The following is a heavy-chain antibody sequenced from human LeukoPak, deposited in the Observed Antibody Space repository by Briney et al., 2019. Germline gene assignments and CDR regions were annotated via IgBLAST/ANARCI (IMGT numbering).Heavy chain of an antibody. CDR2: IKQDGSEK. V-gene: IGHV3-7*01. CDR3: ARAQSGFWSGYCFDY. CDR1: GFTFSTSW. J-gene: IGHJ4*02. Sequence: PGGSLRLSCAASGFTFSTSWMTWVRQAPGKGLEWVVNIKQDGSEKYYVDSVKGRFTVSRDNAKNSLYLQMNSLRAEDTAVYYCARAQSGFWSGYCFDYWGQGTLVTASS. D-gene: IGHD3-3*01.